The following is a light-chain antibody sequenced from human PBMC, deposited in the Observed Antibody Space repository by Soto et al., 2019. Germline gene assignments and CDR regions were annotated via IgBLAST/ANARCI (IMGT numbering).Light chain of an antibody. CDR2: GAS. Sequence: EIVLTQSPGTLSLSPGGRATLSCRASQSVSSSYLAWYQQKPGQAPRLLIYGASGRATGIPDRFSGSGSGTDFTLTISRLEPEDFAVYYCQQYGSSPQTFGGGTKVDIK. CDR1: QSVSSSY. CDR3: QQYGSSPQT. V-gene: IGKV3-20*01. J-gene: IGKJ4*01.